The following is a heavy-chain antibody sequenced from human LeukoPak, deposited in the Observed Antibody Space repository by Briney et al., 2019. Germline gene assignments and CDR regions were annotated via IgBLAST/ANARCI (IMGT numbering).Heavy chain of an antibody. Sequence: GGSLRLSCAASGFTFSSYAMSWVRQAPGKGLEWVSAISGSGGNTYYADSVKGRLTISRDNSKNTLYLQMNSLRAEDTAVYYCAKSIVVVPISYYYGMDVWGQGTTVTVSS. CDR1: GFTFSSYA. V-gene: IGHV3-23*01. CDR2: ISGSGGNT. D-gene: IGHD2-2*01. J-gene: IGHJ6*02. CDR3: AKSIVVVPISYYYGMDV.